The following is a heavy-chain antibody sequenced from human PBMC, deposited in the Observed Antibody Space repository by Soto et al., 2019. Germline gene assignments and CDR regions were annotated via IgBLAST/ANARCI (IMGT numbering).Heavy chain of an antibody. D-gene: IGHD4-17*01. V-gene: IGHV1-18*04. CDR3: ARDGYGDYPLDY. J-gene: IGHJ4*02. CDR2: ISTHNDNT. Sequence: QVQLVQSGAEVKKPGASVKVSCKSSGYTFSNYGISWVRLAPGQGLELMGWISTHNDNTHYAQKFQGRFTVTTDTSTSTAYMELRSLTSDDTAVYFCARDGYGDYPLDYWGQGTPVTVSS. CDR1: GYTFSNYG.